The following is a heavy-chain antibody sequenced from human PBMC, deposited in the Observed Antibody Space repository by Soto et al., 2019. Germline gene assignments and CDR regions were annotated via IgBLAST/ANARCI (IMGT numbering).Heavy chain of an antibody. CDR2: ISSSSSYI. CDR1: GFTFSSYS. V-gene: IGHV3-21*01. J-gene: IGHJ5*02. D-gene: IGHD6-19*01. CDR3: ARDLAVQTSGAPYNWFDP. Sequence: EVQLVESGGGLVKPGGSLRLSCAASGFTFSSYSMNWVRQAPGKGLEWVSSISSSSSYIYYADSVKGRFTISRDNAKNSRYLQMNSLRAEDTAVYYCARDLAVQTSGAPYNWFDPWGQGTLVTVSS.